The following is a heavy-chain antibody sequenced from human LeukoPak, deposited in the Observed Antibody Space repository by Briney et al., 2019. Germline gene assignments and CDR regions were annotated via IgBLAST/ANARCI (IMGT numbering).Heavy chain of an antibody. J-gene: IGHJ5*02. Sequence: ASVKVSCKASGYTFTSYGISWVRQAPGQGLEWMGWISAYNGNTNYAQKLQGRVTMTTDTSTSTAYMELRGLRSDDTAVYYCARDRGTYSSGWYVVDWFDPWGQGTLVTVSS. CDR1: GYTFTSYG. D-gene: IGHD6-19*01. CDR3: ARDRGTYSSGWYVVDWFDP. CDR2: ISAYNGNT. V-gene: IGHV1-18*01.